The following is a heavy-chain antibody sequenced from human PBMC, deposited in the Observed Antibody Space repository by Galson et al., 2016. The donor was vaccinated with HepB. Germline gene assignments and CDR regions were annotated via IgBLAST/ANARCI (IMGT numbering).Heavy chain of an antibody. V-gene: IGHV4-61*02. CDR2: IYSSGTT. J-gene: IGHJ3*02. CDR1: GGSISSGSYY. D-gene: IGHD6-13*01. CDR3: ARHDGSSGGAFDI. Sequence: TLSLTCTVSGGSISSGSYYWSWIRQPAGKGLEWIGRIYSSGTTRYNPSLKSRVTMSVDTSKNQVSLELTSVTAADTAVYHCARHDGSSGGAFDIWGQGVMVTVSS.